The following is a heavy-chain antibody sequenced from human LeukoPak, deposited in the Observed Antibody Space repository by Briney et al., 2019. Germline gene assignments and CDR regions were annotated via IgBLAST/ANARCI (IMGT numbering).Heavy chain of an antibody. V-gene: IGHV4-59*08. D-gene: IGHD1-26*01. CDR2: IYYSGST. CDR3: ARHSGGSPFDY. CDR1: GGSISSYY. J-gene: IGHJ4*02. Sequence: SETLSLTCTVSGGSISSYYWSWIRQPPGKGLEWIGYIYYSGSTNYNPSLKSRVTISVDTSKNQFSLKLSSVTAADTAVYYCARHSGGSPFDYWGQGTLVTASS.